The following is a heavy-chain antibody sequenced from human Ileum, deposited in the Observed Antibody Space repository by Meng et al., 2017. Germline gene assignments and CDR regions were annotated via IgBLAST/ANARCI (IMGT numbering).Heavy chain of an antibody. CDR3: ARAPKYCTNAVCSRPLDS. V-gene: IGHV4-30-4*01. CDR2: IYSNGNT. CDR1: GGSISSGDYY. J-gene: IGHJ4*02. Sequence: QVQLQESGPRLVKPSQTLSLTCTVSGGSISSGDYYWSWVRQSPGKGPEWIGYIYSNGNTYSNPSLRGRLMISIDTSKNQFSLKLSSVTAAVTAVYYCARAPKYCTNAVCSRPLDSWGQGTLVTVSS. D-gene: IGHD2-8*01.